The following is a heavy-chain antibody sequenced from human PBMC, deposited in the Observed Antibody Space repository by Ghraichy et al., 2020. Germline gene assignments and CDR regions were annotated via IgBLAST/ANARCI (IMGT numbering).Heavy chain of an antibody. CDR1: GGTFSSYA. V-gene: IGHV1-69*13. Sequence: SVKVSCKASGGTFSSYAISWVRQAPGQGLEWMGGIIPIFGTANYAQKFQGRVTITADESTSTAYMELSSLRSEDTAVYYCASVYYYDSSGYFYYFDYWGQGTLVTVSS. CDR2: IIPIFGTA. CDR3: ASVYYYDSSGYFYYFDY. J-gene: IGHJ4*02. D-gene: IGHD3-22*01.